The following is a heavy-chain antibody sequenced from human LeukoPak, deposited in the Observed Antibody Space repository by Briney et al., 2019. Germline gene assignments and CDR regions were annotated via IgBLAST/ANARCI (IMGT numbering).Heavy chain of an antibody. J-gene: IGHJ4*02. D-gene: IGHD3-3*01. V-gene: IGHV3-48*04. CDR1: GFNLSSYV. Sequence: PGGSLRLSCAASGFNLSSYVMTWVRQAPGKGLEWVSSISRTSNTIYYTDSVRGRFTVSRDNAKNSLYLQMNSLRAEDTAVYYCARPLFEYDPGFWGQGTLVTVSS. CDR3: ARPLFEYDPGF. CDR2: ISRTSNTI.